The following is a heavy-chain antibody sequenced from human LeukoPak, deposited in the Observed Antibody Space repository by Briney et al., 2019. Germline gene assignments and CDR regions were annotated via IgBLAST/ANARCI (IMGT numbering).Heavy chain of an antibody. CDR1: GFTFSSYW. CDR3: ALGLVTDY. Sequence: GGSLRLSCAASGFTFSSYWMHWVRQAPGKGLVWVSRINRDESSTTYADSVKGRFTISRDNAKNTLYLQMNSLRVEDTAVYYCALGLVTDYWGQGTLVTVSS. D-gene: IGHD3-9*01. V-gene: IGHV3-74*01. J-gene: IGHJ4*02. CDR2: INRDESST.